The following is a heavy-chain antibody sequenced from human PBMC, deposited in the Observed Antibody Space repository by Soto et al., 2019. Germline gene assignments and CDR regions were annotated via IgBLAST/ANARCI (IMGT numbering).Heavy chain of an antibody. CDR2: INKDGSEK. J-gene: IGHJ6*03. Sequence: EVQVVESGGGLVQPGGSLRLSCAASGFTFTSYWMTWVRQAPGRGLEGVANINKDGSEKSYVDSVKGRFTISRDNAKCSLYPQMSTMMSNETAVYDCLRGTASRLWCKGTTVIFSS. CDR1: GFTFTSYW. CDR3: LRGTASRL. V-gene: IGHV3-7*01.